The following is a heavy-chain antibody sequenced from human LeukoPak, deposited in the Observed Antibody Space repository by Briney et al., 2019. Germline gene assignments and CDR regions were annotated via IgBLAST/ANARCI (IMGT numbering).Heavy chain of an antibody. D-gene: IGHD3-10*01. CDR3: AKPHYGSGSSQFFDY. Sequence: GGSLRLSCAASGFTFSSYGMNWVRQAPGKGLEWVSYISSSSSTIYYADSVKGRFTISRDNAKNSLYLQMNSLRAEDTAVYYCAKPHYGSGSSQFFDYWGQGTLVTVSS. CDR2: ISSSSSTI. J-gene: IGHJ4*02. CDR1: GFTFSSYG. V-gene: IGHV3-48*01.